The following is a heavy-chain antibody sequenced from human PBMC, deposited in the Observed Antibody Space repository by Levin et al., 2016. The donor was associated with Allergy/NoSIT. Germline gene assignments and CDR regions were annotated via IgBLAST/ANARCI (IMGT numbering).Heavy chain of an antibody. CDR2: IYPGDSDT. Sequence: WIRQPPGKGLEWMGIIYPGDSDTRYSPSFQGQVTISADKSISTAYLQWSSLKASDTAMYYCARRMGIAARYYYGMDVWGQGTTVTVSS. D-gene: IGHD6-6*01. V-gene: IGHV5-51*01. CDR3: ARRMGIAARYYYGMDV. J-gene: IGHJ6*02.